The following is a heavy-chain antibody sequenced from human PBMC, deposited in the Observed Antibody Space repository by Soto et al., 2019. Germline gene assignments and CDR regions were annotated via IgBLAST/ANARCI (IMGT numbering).Heavy chain of an antibody. D-gene: IGHD2-15*01. V-gene: IGHV3-30-3*01. CDR1: GFTFSRSA. CDR2: ISYDGSNK. CDR3: ARGDPPATPIDY. J-gene: IGHJ4*02. Sequence: QVQLVESGGGVVQPGKSLRLSCAASGFTFSRSALHWVRQAPGKGLEWVAVISYDGSNKDYVDSVKGRFTVSRDNSKNTLYLQMNSLRPDDSAVYYCARGDPPATPIDYWGQGTLVTVSS.